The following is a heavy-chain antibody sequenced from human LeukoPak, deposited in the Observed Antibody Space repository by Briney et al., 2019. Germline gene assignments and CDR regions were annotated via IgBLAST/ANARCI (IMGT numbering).Heavy chain of an antibody. J-gene: IGHJ4*02. CDR2: IYNSGST. CDR1: GGSISSYY. D-gene: IGHD3-10*01. Sequence: SETLSLTCTVSGGSISSYYWSWIRQPPGKGLEWIGYIYNSGSTNYNPSLKSRVTISVDTSKNQFSLKLTSVTAADTAVYYCARASHKYYGSGSYYNRYYFDYWGQGTLVTVSS. CDR3: ARASHKYYGSGSYYNRYYFDY. V-gene: IGHV4-59*01.